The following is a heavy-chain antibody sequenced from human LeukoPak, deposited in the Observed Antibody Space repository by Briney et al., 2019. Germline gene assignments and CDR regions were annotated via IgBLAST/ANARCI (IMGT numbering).Heavy chain of an antibody. CDR3: AANSGLSAPFDY. Sequence: GASVKVSCKASGGTFSSYAISWVRQAPGQGLEWMGGIIPIFGTANYAQKFQGRVTITADESTSTAYMELSSLRSEDTAVYYCAANSGLSAPFDYWGQGTLVTVSS. CDR2: IIPIFGTA. CDR1: GGTFSSYA. D-gene: IGHD3-22*01. J-gene: IGHJ4*02. V-gene: IGHV1-69*13.